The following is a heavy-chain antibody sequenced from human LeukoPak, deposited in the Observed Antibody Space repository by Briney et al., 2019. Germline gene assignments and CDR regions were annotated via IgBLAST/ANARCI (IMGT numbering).Heavy chain of an antibody. D-gene: IGHD6-13*01. CDR2: IFYGERN. V-gene: IGHV4-39*01. CDR3: ARQLPTAAADTRGYFEY. J-gene: IGHJ4*01. Sequence: SETLSPTCSVSGGSISNVDYYWGWIRQAPGKGLEWIGSIFYGERNHYNPSLKSRATMSVDTSKNQFSLKLTSVTAADAAMYYCARQLPTAAADTRGYFEYWGQGAVVTVSS. CDR1: GGSISNVDYY.